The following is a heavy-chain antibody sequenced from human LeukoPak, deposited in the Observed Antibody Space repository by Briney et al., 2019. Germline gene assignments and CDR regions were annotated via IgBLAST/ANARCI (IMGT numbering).Heavy chain of an antibody. CDR1: GFTFNSYW. CDR2: INRDGSST. CDR3: ARDHYEFWSGYFDP. Sequence: GGSLRLSCAASGFTFNSYWMHWVRHPPGKGLVWVSRINRDGSSTRYADSVKGRFTISRDNAKNSLYLQMNSLRAEDAAVYYCARDHYEFWSGYFDPWGQGTLVTVSS. D-gene: IGHD3-3*01. V-gene: IGHV3-74*01. J-gene: IGHJ5*02.